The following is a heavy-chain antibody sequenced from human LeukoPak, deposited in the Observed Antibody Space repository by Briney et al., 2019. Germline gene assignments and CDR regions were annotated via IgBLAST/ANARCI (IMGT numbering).Heavy chain of an antibody. CDR3: ARDQYSSSWYGGGDAFDI. V-gene: IGHV1-69*01. Sequence: GSSVKVSCKASAGTFSSYAISWVRQAPGPGLEWMGGIIPIFGTANYAQKFQGRVTITADGSTSTAYMELSSLRSEDTAVYYCARDQYSSSWYGGGDAFDIWGQGTMVTVSS. CDR2: IIPIFGTA. D-gene: IGHD6-13*01. CDR1: AGTFSSYA. J-gene: IGHJ3*02.